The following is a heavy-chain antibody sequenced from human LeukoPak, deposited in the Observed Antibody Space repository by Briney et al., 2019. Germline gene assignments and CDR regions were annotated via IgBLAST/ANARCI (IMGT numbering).Heavy chain of an antibody. V-gene: IGHV4-4*07. Sequence: PSETLSLTCTVPGGSISSSYWRWIRQPAGKGLEWIGRIYTSGSTNYNPSLKSRLTMSVDTSKNQFSLKLSSVTAADTAVYYCARDLLAIHSPNWFDPWGQGTLVTVSS. CDR2: IYTSGST. D-gene: IGHD5-18*01. J-gene: IGHJ5*02. CDR3: ARDLLAIHSPNWFDP. CDR1: GGSISSSY.